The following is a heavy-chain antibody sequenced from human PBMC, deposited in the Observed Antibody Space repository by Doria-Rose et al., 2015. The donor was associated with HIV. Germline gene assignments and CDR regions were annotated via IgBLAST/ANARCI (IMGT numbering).Heavy chain of an antibody. D-gene: IGHD1-1*01. CDR1: GGSFSGYY. J-gene: IGHJ6*02. Sequence: QVQLQQWGAGLVKPSETLSLTCAVFGGSFSGYYWSRIRQPPGKGLEWIGEINHSGSTNYKTSLKSRVTISLDTSKNRFSMKLSSVAAADTAVYYCARGLLRGGWNDVDYYYGMDVWGQGTTVTVSS. CDR2: INHSGST. V-gene: IGHV4-34*01. CDR3: ARGLLRGGWNDVDYYYGMDV.